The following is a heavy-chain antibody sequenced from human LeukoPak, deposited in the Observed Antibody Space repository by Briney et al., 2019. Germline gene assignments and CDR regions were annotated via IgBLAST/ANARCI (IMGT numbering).Heavy chain of an antibody. V-gene: IGHV3-30*02. J-gene: IGHJ4*02. CDR1: GFTFSSYG. Sequence: GGSLRLSCAASGFTFSSYGMHWVRQAPGKGLEWVAFIRYDGSNKYYADSVKGRFTISRDNSKNTLYLQMNSLRAEDTAVYYCAKDGGSMSSLLGYFDYWGQGTLVTVSS. CDR2: IRYDGSNK. CDR3: AKDGGSMSSLLGYFDY. D-gene: IGHD3-16*01.